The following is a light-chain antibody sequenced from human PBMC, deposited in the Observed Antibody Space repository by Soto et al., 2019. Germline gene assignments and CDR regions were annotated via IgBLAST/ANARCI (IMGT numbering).Light chain of an antibody. Sequence: QSVLTQPASVSGSPGQSITISCTGTSSDVGAYNYVSWYQQHPVKAPKLMIYDVSSRPSGISNRFSGSKSGNTASLTISGVHAEDEADYYCSSYASSSTVIFGGGTKLTVL. CDR3: SSYASSSTVI. CDR1: SSDVGAYNY. J-gene: IGLJ2*01. V-gene: IGLV2-14*01. CDR2: DVS.